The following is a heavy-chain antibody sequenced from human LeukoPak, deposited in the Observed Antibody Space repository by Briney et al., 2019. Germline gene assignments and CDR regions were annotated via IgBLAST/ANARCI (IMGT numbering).Heavy chain of an antibody. CDR1: GYSISSGYY. V-gene: IGHV4-38-2*02. D-gene: IGHD4-17*01. CDR2: IYHSGST. Sequence: SETLSLTCTVSGYSISSGYYWGWIRQPPGKGLEWIGSIYHSGSTYYNPSLKSRVTISVDTSKNQFSLKLSSVTAADTAVYYCARDHTVTTGAFDIWGQGTMVTVSS. CDR3: ARDHTVTTGAFDI. J-gene: IGHJ3*02.